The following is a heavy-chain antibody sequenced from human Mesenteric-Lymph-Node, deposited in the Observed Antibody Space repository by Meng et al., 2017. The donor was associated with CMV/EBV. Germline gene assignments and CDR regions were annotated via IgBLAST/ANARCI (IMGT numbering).Heavy chain of an antibody. D-gene: IGHD3-22*01. CDR2: ISSTTTYI. V-gene: IGHV3-21*01. CDR3: ARGGGYQVVPIDY. Sequence: GESLKISCAASVFIVSSHYMSWVRQAPGKGLECVSSISSTTTYIYYSDSVKGRFTISRDNAKTSLSLQMNSLRAEDTAVYYCARGGGYQVVPIDYWGQGTLVTVSS. J-gene: IGHJ4*02. CDR1: VFIVSSHY.